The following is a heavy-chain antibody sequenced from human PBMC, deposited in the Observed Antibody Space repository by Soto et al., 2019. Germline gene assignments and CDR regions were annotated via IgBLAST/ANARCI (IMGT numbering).Heavy chain of an antibody. CDR1: GGTFSSYA. CDR2: IIPIFGTA. CDR3: ARAPTVWQQLVLGWFDP. V-gene: IGHV1-69*01. Sequence: QVQLVQSGAEVKKPGSSVKVSCKASGGTFSSYAISWVRQAPGQGLEWMGGIIPIFGTANYAQKFQGRVTITEDESTSTAYMERSSLRSEDTAVYYCARAPTVWQQLVLGWFDPWGQGTLVTVSS. J-gene: IGHJ5*02. D-gene: IGHD6-13*01.